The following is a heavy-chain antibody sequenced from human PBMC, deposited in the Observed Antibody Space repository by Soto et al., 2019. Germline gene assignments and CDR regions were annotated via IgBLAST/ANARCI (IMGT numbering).Heavy chain of an antibody. J-gene: IGHJ5*02. D-gene: IGHD2-2*01. V-gene: IGHV3-23*01. CDR2: ISGSGGST. CDR3: AAMRGDGYNGNYNWFDP. CDR1: GFTFSSYA. Sequence: PGGSLRLSCAASGFTFSSYAMSWVRQAPGKGLEWVSAISGSGGSTYYADSVKGRFTISRDNSKNTLYLQMNSLRAEDAAVYYCAAMRGDGYNGNYNWFDPWGQGTLVTVSS.